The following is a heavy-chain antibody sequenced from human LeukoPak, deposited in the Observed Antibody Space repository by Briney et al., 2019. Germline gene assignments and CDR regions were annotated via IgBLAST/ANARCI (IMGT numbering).Heavy chain of an antibody. CDR3: AKDPGKWLVLRIYYYYYGMDV. V-gene: IGHV3-30*18. J-gene: IGHJ6*02. D-gene: IGHD6-19*01. CDR1: GFTFSSYG. Sequence: PGGSLRPSCAASGFTFSSYGMHWVRQAPGKGLEWVAVISYDGSNKYYADSVKGRFTISRDNSKNTLYLQMNSLRAEDTAVYYCAKDPGKWLVLRIYYYYYGMDVWGQGTTVTVSS. CDR2: ISYDGSNK.